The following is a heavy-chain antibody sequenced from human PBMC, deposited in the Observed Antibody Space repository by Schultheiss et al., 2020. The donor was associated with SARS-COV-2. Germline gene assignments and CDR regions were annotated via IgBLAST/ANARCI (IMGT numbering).Heavy chain of an antibody. CDR1: GGSFSGYY. CDR3: ASPTRYSSGWYGY. D-gene: IGHD6-19*01. V-gene: IGHV4-34*01. Sequence: ESLKISCAVYGGSFSGYYWSWIRQPPGKGLEWIGEINHSGSTNYNPSLKSRVTISVDTSKNQFSLKLSSVTAADTAVYYCASPTRYSSGWYGYWGQGTLVTVSS. CDR2: INHSGST. J-gene: IGHJ4*02.